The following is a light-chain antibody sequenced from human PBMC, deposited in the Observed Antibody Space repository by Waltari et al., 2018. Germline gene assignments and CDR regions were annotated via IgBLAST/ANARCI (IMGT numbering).Light chain of an antibody. J-gene: IGLJ1*01. V-gene: IGLV2-14*01. CDR3: SSYTTSSAPGV. CDR1: DSDVGAYDF. Sequence: QSALTQPASVSGSPGQSITISCSGTDSDVGAYDFVSWYQQHPGKAPHLIIYEVSNRPSGSSNRFSASKSGNTASLTISGLQADDEADYYCSSYTTSSAPGVFGTGTRVTVL. CDR2: EVS.